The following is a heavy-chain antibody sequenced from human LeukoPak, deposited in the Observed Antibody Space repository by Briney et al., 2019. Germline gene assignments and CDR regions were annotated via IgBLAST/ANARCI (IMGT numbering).Heavy chain of an antibody. J-gene: IGHJ6*02. CDR1: GYSFTSYW. D-gene: IGHD2-2*01. CDR3: ARRLAYCSSTSCYVSDYYYGMDV. CDR2: IYPGDSDT. V-gene: IGHV5-51*01. Sequence: GESLKISCKGSGYSFTSYWIGWVRQMPGKGLEWMEIIYPGDSDTRYSPSFQGQVTISADKSISTAYLQWSSLKASDTAMYYCARRLAYCSSTSCYVSDYYYGMDVWGQGTTVTVSS.